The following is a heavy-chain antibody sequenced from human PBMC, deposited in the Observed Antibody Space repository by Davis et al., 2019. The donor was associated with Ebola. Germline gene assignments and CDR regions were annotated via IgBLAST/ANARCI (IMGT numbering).Heavy chain of an antibody. CDR3: ARVQLGPYYFDY. D-gene: IGHD5-18*01. Sequence: PGGSLRLSCAVSGYSISSGYYWGWIRQPPGKGLEWIGSIYHSGSTYYNPSLKSRVTISVDTSKNQFSLKLSSVTAADTAVYYCARVQLGPYYFDYWGQGTLVTVSS. CDR2: IYHSGST. CDR1: GYSISSGYY. J-gene: IGHJ4*02. V-gene: IGHV4-38-2*01.